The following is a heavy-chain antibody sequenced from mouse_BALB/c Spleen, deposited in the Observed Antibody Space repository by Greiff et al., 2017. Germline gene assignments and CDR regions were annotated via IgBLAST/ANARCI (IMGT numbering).Heavy chain of an antibody. CDR1: GFNIKDYY. CDR3: NAPSFTTGFAY. V-gene: IGHV14-4*02. CDR2: IDPENGDT. D-gene: IGHD2-12*01. Sequence: VHVKQSGAELVRSGASVKLSCTASGFNIKDYYMHWVKQRPEQGLEWIGWIDPENGDTEYAPKFQGKATMTADTSSNTAYLQLSSLTSEDTAVYYCNAPSFTTGFAYWGQGTLVTVSA. J-gene: IGHJ3*01.